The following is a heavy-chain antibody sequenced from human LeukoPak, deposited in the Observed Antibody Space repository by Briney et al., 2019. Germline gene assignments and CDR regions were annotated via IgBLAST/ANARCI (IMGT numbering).Heavy chain of an antibody. J-gene: IGHJ4*02. Sequence: GGSLRLSCAASGFTISSYWMHWVRQAPAQGLVWVSRINDDGSRTNYADSVKGRFSISRDNAKNSLYLQMNSLRADDTAVYYCARRYYDSTSYYFDYWGQGTLVTVSS. CDR2: INDDGSRT. V-gene: IGHV3-74*01. CDR3: ARRYYDSTSYYFDY. CDR1: GFTISSYW. D-gene: IGHD3-22*01.